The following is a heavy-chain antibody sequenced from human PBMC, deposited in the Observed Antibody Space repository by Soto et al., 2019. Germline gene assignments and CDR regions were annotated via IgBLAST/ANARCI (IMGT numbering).Heavy chain of an antibody. CDR1: GYIFTAYS. Sequence: ASVKVSCKTSGYIFTAYSMHWVRQAPGQGLEWMGVVNPSGGSAHYAQSFEGRVTLTRDTSTSTFYMELSSLRSEDTAVYYCAREENCRGGTCYSEYFHHWGQGTLVTSPQ. CDR2: VNPSGGSA. CDR3: AREENCRGGTCYSEYFHH. J-gene: IGHJ1*01. V-gene: IGHV1-46*01. D-gene: IGHD2-15*01.